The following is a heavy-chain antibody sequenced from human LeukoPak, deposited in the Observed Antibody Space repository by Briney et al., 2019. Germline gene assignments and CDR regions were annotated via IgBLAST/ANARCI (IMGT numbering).Heavy chain of an antibody. V-gene: IGHV4-59*01. Sequence: SETLSLTCTVSGGSISSYYRSWIRQPPGKGLEWIGYIYYSGSTNYNPSLKSRVTISVDTSKNQFSLKLSSVTAADTAVYYCAREITNRLLYYDFWSGYYTRWFDPWGQGTLVTVSS. J-gene: IGHJ5*02. CDR3: AREITNRLLYYDFWSGYYTRWFDP. CDR2: IYYSGST. D-gene: IGHD3-3*01. CDR1: GGSISSYY.